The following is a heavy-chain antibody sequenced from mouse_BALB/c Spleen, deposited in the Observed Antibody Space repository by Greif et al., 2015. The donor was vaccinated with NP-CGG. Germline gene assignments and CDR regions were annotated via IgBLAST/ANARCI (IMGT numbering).Heavy chain of an antibody. J-gene: IGHJ2*01. CDR1: GFTFTDYY. D-gene: IGHD1-1*01. Sequence: EVQVVESGGGLVQPGGSLRLSCATSGFTFTDYYMSWVRQPPGKALEWLGFIRNKANGYTTEYSASVKGRFTISRDNSQSILYLQMNTLRAEDSATYYCARDGLGYYGFDYWGQGTTLTVSS. V-gene: IGHV7-3*02. CDR3: ARDGLGYYGFDY. CDR2: IRNKANGYTT.